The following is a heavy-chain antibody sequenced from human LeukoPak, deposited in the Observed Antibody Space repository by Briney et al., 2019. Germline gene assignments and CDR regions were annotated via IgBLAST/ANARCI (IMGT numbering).Heavy chain of an antibody. V-gene: IGHV4-59*01. CDR1: GGSISSYY. CDR3: ARGGYSYGVLDY. J-gene: IGHJ4*02. CDR2: IYYSGST. Sequence: PSETLSLTCTVSGGSISSYYWSWIRQPPGKGLEWIGYIYYSGSTNYNPSLKSRVTISVDTSKNQFSLKLSSVTAADTAVYYCARGGYSYGVLDYWGQGTLVSVSS. D-gene: IGHD5-18*01.